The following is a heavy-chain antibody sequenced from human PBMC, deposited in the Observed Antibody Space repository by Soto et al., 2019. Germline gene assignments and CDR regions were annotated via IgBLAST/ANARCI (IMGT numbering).Heavy chain of an antibody. J-gene: IGHJ4*02. CDR2: IYYSGST. CDR3: ATTTRYSYGRAFDY. Sequence: LSETLSLTCTVSGGSISSGGYYWSWIRQHPGKGLEWIGYIYYSGSTYYNPSLKSRVTISVDTSKNQFSLKLSSVTAADTAVYYCATTTRYSYGRAFDYWGQGTLVTVSS. CDR1: GGSISSGGYY. V-gene: IGHV4-31*03. D-gene: IGHD5-18*01.